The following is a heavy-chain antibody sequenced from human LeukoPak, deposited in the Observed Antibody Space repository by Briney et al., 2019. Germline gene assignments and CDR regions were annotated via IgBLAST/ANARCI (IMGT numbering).Heavy chain of an antibody. Sequence: RGESLKISCKGSGYSFSDYWIAWVRQMPGKGLEWMGIVYPGDSNTKYSPSFQGQVTISADKSINTAYLQWSSLKASDTAMYYCARVWFMNYYDNSGSGMDVWGQGTTVIVSS. D-gene: IGHD3-22*01. CDR1: GYSFSDYW. CDR3: ARVWFMNYYDNSGSGMDV. V-gene: IGHV5-51*01. CDR2: VYPGDSNT. J-gene: IGHJ6*02.